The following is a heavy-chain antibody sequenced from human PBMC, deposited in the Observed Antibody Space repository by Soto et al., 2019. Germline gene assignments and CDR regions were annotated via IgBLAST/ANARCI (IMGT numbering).Heavy chain of an antibody. J-gene: IGHJ4*02. Sequence: PSETLSLTCTVSGGSVSSGSYYWSWIRQPPGKGLEWIGYIYYSGSTNYNPPLKSRVTISVDTSKNQFSLKLCSVTAADTAVYYCARAHRDYYGSGSYLPYWGQGTLVTVSS. CDR1: GGSVSSGSYY. CDR2: IYYSGST. V-gene: IGHV4-61*01. CDR3: ARAHRDYYGSGSYLPY. D-gene: IGHD3-10*01.